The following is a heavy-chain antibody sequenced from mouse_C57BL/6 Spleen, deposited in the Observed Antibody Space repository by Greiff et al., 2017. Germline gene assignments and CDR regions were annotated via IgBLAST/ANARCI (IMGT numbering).Heavy chain of an antibody. D-gene: IGHD1-1*02. CDR3: AREDYGPC. CDR2: INPSSGYT. J-gene: IGHJ3*01. Sequence: VQLQQSGAELAKPGASVKLSCKASGYTFTSYWMHWVKQRPGQGLEWIGYINPSSGYTKYNQKFKDKATVTADKSSSTAYMQLSSLTYAGTAVYYRAREDYGPCWGQGTVVTVTA. V-gene: IGHV1-7*01. CDR1: GYTFTSYW.